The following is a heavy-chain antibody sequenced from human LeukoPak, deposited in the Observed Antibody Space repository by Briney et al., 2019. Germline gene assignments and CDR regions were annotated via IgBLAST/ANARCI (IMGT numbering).Heavy chain of an antibody. CDR1: GGSISTYS. Sequence: SETLSLTCTVSGGSISTYSLGWFRQPPGKGLEWIANIHYAGTTDYNPALSSQVTITAHTSRIQLSLRLSSVTAADTGVYYCAKGGVTRDYCFDYWGQGTLVTVSS. CDR3: AKGGVTRDYCFDY. V-gene: IGHV4-59*01. CDR2: IHYAGTT. D-gene: IGHD3-10*01. J-gene: IGHJ4*02.